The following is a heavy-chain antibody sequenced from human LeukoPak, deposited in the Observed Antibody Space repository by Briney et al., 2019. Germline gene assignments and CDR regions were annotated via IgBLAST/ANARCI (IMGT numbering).Heavy chain of an antibody. V-gene: IGHV4-34*01. Sequence: SSETLSLTCAVYGGSLSGYYWSWIRQPPGKGLEWIGEINHSGSTNYNPSLKSQVTISVDTSKNQFSLKLSSVTAADTAVYYCVRNVPPGYYQHWGQGTLVTVSS. J-gene: IGHJ1*01. D-gene: IGHD3-10*01. CDR3: VRNVPPGYYQH. CDR2: INHSGST. CDR1: GGSLSGYY.